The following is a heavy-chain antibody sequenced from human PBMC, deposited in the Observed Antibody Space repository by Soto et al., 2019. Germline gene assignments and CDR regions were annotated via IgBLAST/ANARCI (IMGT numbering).Heavy chain of an antibody. V-gene: IGHV3-30-3*01. CDR1: GFTFSSYA. D-gene: IGHD4-17*01. J-gene: IGHJ4*02. CDR3: ARDYGDYADY. CDR2: ISYDGSNK. Sequence: GGSLRLSCAASGFTFSSYAMHWVRQAPGKGLEWVAVISYDGSNKYYADSVKGRFTISRDNSKNTLYLQMNSLRAEDTAVYYCARDYGDYADYWGQGTLVTVSS.